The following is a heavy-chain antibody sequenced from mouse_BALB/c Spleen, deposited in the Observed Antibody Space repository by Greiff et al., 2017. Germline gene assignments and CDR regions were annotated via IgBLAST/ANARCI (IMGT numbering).Heavy chain of an antibody. CDR2: IWSGGST. Sequence: VKLQESGPGLVQPSQSLSITCTVSGFSLTSYGVHWVRQSPGKGLEWLGVIWSGGSTDYNAAFISRLSISKDNSKSQVFFKMNSLQANDTAIYYCARRDYGNSWFAYWGQGTLVTVSA. CDR1: GFSLTSYG. J-gene: IGHJ3*01. CDR3: ARRDYGNSWFAY. V-gene: IGHV2-2*02. D-gene: IGHD2-1*01.